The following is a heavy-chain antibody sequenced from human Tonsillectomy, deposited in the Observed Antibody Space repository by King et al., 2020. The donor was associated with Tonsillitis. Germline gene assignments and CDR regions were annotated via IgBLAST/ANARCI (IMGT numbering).Heavy chain of an antibody. CDR2: ISYDGSNK. V-gene: IGHV3-30-3*01. CDR1: GFTFSSYA. Sequence: VQLVESGGGVVQPGRSLRLSCAASGFTFSSYAIHWVRQAPGKGLEWVAVISYDGSNKYYADSVKGRFTISRDNSKNTLYLQMNSLRAEDTAVYYCARAVVGAFVYWGQGTLVTVSS. D-gene: IGHD1-26*01. J-gene: IGHJ4*02. CDR3: ARAVVGAFVY.